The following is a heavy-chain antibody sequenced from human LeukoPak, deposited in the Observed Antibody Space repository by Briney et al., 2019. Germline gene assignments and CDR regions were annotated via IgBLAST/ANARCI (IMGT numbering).Heavy chain of an antibody. Sequence: GESLQISCKGSGYIFTSYWIGWVRQLPGKGLEWMGIIYPGDSDTRYSPSFQGQVTISADKSISTAYLQWSSLKASDTAMYYCARGQTRLHNWFDPWGQGTLVTVSS. CDR2: IYPGDSDT. J-gene: IGHJ5*02. V-gene: IGHV5-51*01. CDR3: ARGQTRLHNWFDP. CDR1: GYIFTSYW. D-gene: IGHD4-11*01.